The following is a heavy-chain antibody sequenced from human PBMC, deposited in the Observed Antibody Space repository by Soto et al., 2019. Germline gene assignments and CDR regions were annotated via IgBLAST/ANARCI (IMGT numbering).Heavy chain of an antibody. CDR3: AREKGYNWNYVSY. J-gene: IGHJ4*02. V-gene: IGHV4-31*03. D-gene: IGHD1-7*01. Sequence: SETLSLTCTVSGGSISSGGYYWSWIRQHPGKGLEWIGYIYYSGSTYYNPSLKSRVTISVDTSKNQFSLKLSSVTAADTAVYYCAREKGYNWNYVSYWGQGTLVTSPQ. CDR2: IYYSGST. CDR1: GGSISSGGYY.